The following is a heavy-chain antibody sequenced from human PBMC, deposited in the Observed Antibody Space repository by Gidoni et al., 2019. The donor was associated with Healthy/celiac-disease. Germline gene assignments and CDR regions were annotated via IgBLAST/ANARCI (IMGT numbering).Heavy chain of an antibody. Sequence: EVQLVESGGGLVQPGGSLRLSCAASGFPVSSTDMSWVRQAPGKGLEWVSVIYSCGSTYYADSVKGRFTISRDNSKNTLYLQMNSLRAEDTAVYYCARGVWFGELFGAFDIWGQGTMVTVSS. CDR2: IYSCGST. CDR3: ARGVWFGELFGAFDI. J-gene: IGHJ3*02. CDR1: GFPVSSTD. V-gene: IGHV3-66*01. D-gene: IGHD3-10*01.